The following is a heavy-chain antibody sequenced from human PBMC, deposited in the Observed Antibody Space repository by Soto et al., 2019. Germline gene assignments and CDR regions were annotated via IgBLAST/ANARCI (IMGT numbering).Heavy chain of an antibody. CDR3: ARVRYYYDSIGYYFRGSKDAFDI. CDR2: INPNSGGT. D-gene: IGHD3-22*01. Sequence: GASVKVSCKASGYTFTSYYMHWVRQAPGQGLEWMGWINPNSGGTNYAQKFQGRVTMTRDTSISTAYMELSRLRSDDTAVYYCARVRYYYDSIGYYFRGSKDAFDIRGQRTTVTVSS. J-gene: IGHJ3*02. CDR1: GYTFTSYY. V-gene: IGHV1-2*02.